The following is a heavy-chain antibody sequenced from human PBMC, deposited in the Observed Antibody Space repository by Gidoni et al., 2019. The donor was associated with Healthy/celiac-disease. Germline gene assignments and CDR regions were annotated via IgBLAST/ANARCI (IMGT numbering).Heavy chain of an antibody. CDR1: GYTFTSYD. D-gene: IGHD6-19*01. CDR3: ARGGLQWLVHGYYYYYYGMDV. J-gene: IGHJ6*02. V-gene: IGHV1-8*01. Sequence: QVQLVQSGAEVKKHGASVKVSCKASGYTFTSYDINWVRQATGQGLAWMGGRNPNSGHTVYAQKFQGRVPMTRNTSMSTAYMELSSLRSEDTAVYYCARGGLQWLVHGYYYYYYGMDVWGQGTTVTVSS. CDR2: RNPNSGHT.